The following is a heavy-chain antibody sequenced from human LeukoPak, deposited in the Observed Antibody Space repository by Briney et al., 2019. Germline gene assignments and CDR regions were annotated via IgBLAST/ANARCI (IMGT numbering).Heavy chain of an antibody. D-gene: IGHD3-22*01. CDR1: GYSFTSYG. V-gene: IGHV1-18*01. J-gene: IGHJ4*02. Sequence: GASVKVSCKASGYSFTSYGISWVGQAPGQGLEWMGWISGYNGNTNYAQRPQGRVTMTTDTSTSTAYMELRSLSSDDTAVYYCARDRPYYYDSSAYYPDFWGQGTLVTVSS. CDR3: ARDRPYYYDSSAYYPDF. CDR2: ISGYNGNT.